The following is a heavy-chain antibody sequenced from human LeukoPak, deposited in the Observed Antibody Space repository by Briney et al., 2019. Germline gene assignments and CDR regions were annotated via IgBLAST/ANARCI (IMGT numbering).Heavy chain of an antibody. Sequence: GGSLRLSCAASGSTFSNAWMNWIRQAPGKGLEWVGRIKSRTDGGTTDYAAPVKGRFTISRGDSKNTLYLQMNSLKTEDTAVYYCTTASYCGGDCPGGSDYWGQGTLVTVSS. V-gene: IGHV3-15*01. CDR2: IKSRTDGGTT. CDR3: TTASYCGGDCPGGSDY. J-gene: IGHJ4*02. CDR1: GSTFSNAW. D-gene: IGHD2-21*02.